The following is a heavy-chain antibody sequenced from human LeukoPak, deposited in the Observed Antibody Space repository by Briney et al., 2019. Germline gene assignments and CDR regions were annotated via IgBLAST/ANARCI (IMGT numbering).Heavy chain of an antibody. CDR1: GFTFSSYS. D-gene: IGHD3-22*01. Sequence: GGSLRLSCAASGFTFSSYSMNWVRPAPGKGLEWVSYISSSSSTIYYADSVKGRFTISRDNAKNSLYLQMNSLRAEDTAVYYCARDLAVVVVSAFDIWGQGTMVTVSS. CDR3: ARDLAVVVVSAFDI. J-gene: IGHJ3*02. CDR2: ISSSSSTI. V-gene: IGHV3-48*04.